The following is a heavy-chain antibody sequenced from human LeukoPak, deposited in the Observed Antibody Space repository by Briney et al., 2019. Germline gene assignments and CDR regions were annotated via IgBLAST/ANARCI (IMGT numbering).Heavy chain of an antibody. CDR3: ARDSWNYRAFDY. V-gene: IGHV4-39*07. D-gene: IGHD1-7*01. J-gene: IGHJ4*02. CDR2: IYYSGST. CDR1: GGSISSSSYY. Sequence: PSETLSLTCTVSGGSISSSSYYWGWIRQPPGKGLEWIGSIYYSGSTYYNPSLKSRVTISVDTSKNQFSLKLSSVTAADTAVYYCARDSWNYRAFDYWGQGTLVTVSS.